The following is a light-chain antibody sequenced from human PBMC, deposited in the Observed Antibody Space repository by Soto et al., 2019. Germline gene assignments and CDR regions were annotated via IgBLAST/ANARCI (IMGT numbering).Light chain of an antibody. J-gene: IGLJ2*01. V-gene: IGLV2-14*01. CDR3: SSYTSSNTLV. Sequence: QSALTQPASVSGSPGQSITISCTGTSSDVGAYNYVSWYQQHPGKAPKLMIFEVSDRPSGVSNRFSGSKSGNTACLTISGLQAEDEADYYCSSYTSSNTLVFGGGTKLTV. CDR2: EVS. CDR1: SSDVGAYNY.